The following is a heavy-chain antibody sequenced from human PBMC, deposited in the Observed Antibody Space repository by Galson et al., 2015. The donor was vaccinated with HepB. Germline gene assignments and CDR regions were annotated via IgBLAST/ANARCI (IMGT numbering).Heavy chain of an antibody. CDR3: ARHYRYSGSYPFDY. CDR1: GYTFTSCG. Sequence: SVKVSCKASGYTFTSCGISWVRQAPGQGLEWMGWISAYNGNTNYAQKLQGRVTMTTDTSTSTAYMELRSLRSDDTAVYYCARHYRYSGSYPFDYWGQGTLVTVSS. CDR2: ISAYNGNT. J-gene: IGHJ4*02. V-gene: IGHV1-18*04. D-gene: IGHD1-26*01.